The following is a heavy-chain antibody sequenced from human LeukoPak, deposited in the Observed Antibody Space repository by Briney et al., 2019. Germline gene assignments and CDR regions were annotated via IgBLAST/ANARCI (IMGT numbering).Heavy chain of an antibody. J-gene: IGHJ4*02. CDR2: IIPIFGTA. CDR3: AREGYSSGWYNYFDY. CDR1: EGTFISYA. V-gene: IGHV1-69*06. D-gene: IGHD6-19*01. Sequence: ASVKVSCKASEGTFISYAISWVRQAPGQGLEWMGGIIPIFGTANYAQKFQGRVTITADKSTSTAYMELSSLRSEDTAVYYCAREGYSSGWYNYFDYWGQGTLVTVSS.